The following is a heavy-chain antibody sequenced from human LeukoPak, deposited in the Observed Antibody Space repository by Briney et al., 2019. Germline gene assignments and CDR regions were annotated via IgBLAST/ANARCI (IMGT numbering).Heavy chain of an antibody. D-gene: IGHD3-10*01. J-gene: IGHJ4*02. Sequence: SETLSLTCTVSGGSISSSSYYWGWIRQPPGKGLEWIGSIYYSGSTYYNPSLKSRVTISVDTSKNQFSLKLSSVTAADTAVYYCARDTNADYYGSGDPYFWGQGTLVTVSS. CDR3: ARDTNADYYGSGDPYF. V-gene: IGHV4-39*07. CDR2: IYYSGST. CDR1: GGSISSSSYY.